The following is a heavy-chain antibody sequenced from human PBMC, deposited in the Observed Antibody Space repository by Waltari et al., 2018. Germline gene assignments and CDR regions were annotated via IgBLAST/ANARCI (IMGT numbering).Heavy chain of an antibody. Sequence: QVQLQQWGAGLLKPSETLSLTCAVYGGSFSGYYWSWIRPPPGKGLEWIGEINHSGSTNYNPSLRSRVTIAVDTSKNQFSLRLSSVTAADTAVYYCARITTVTTSAFDIWGQGTMVTVSS. CDR1: GGSFSGYY. CDR2: INHSGST. CDR3: ARITTVTTSAFDI. V-gene: IGHV4-34*01. J-gene: IGHJ3*02. D-gene: IGHD4-17*01.